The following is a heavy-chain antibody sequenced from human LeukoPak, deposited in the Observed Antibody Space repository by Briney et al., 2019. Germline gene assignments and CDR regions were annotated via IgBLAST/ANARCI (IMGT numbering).Heavy chain of an antibody. CDR1: GFTFSSYA. CDR3: AKARLTGTEYNWSDP. D-gene: IGHD1-7*01. J-gene: IGHJ5*02. Sequence: GGSLRLSCAASGFTFSSYAMSWVRQAPGKGLEWVSAISGSGGTTYYADPVKGRFTISRDNPKNTLYLQMNSLRAEDTAIYYCAKARLTGTEYNWSDPWGQGTLVTVSS. V-gene: IGHV3-23*01. CDR2: ISGSGGTT.